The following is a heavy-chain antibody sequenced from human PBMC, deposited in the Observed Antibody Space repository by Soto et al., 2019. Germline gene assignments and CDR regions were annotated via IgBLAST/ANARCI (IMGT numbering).Heavy chain of an antibody. Sequence: SETLSLTCTFSGGSISSYYWIWIRQPPGKGLEWIGHIYYSGSTNYNPSLKSRVTISVDTSKNQFSLKLSSVTAADTAVYYCAGGVWRGANDYWGQGTLVTVSS. CDR2: IYYSGST. J-gene: IGHJ4*02. D-gene: IGHD3-3*01. CDR3: AGGVWRGANDY. V-gene: IGHV4-59*01. CDR1: GGSISSYY.